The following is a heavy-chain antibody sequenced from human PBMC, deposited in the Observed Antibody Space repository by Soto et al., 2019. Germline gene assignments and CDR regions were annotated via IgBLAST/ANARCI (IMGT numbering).Heavy chain of an antibody. CDR2: ILPIFGTA. CDR3: AVRKGVGADDY. J-gene: IGHJ4*02. V-gene: IGHV1-69*12. CDR1: GGTLSSYA. Sequence: QVQLVQSGAEVKKPGSSVKVSCKASGGTLSSYAISWVRQAPGQGLEWMGGILPIFGTANYAQKFQGRVTITADESTSTSYMELSRLRSEDTAVYYCAVRKGVGADDYWGQGTLVTVSS. D-gene: IGHD1-26*01.